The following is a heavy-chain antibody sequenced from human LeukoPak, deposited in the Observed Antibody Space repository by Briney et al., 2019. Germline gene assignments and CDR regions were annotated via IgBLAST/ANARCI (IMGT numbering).Heavy chain of an antibody. CDR3: AGGHFWSANTIDY. D-gene: IGHD3-3*02. V-gene: IGHV4-59*11. J-gene: IGHJ4*02. Sequence: PSETLSLTCTVSGGSISSHYWSWIRQPPGKGLEWIGYIYYSGSTNYNPSLKSRVTISVDTSKNQFSLKLSSVTAADTAVYYCAGGHFWSANTIDYWGQGTLVTVSS. CDR1: GGSISSHY. CDR2: IYYSGST.